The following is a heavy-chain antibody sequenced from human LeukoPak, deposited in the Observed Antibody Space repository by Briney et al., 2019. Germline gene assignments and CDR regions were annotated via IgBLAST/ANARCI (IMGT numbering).Heavy chain of an antibody. Sequence: ASVKVSCKASGYTFTGYYMHWVRQAPRQGLEWMGWINPNSGGTNYSQKFQGRVTMTRDTSISTAYMELSRLRSDDTAVYYCARDDNYGSESSQDYWGQGTLVTVSS. CDR2: INPNSGGT. CDR1: GYTFTGYY. D-gene: IGHD3-10*01. CDR3: ARDDNYGSESSQDY. J-gene: IGHJ4*02. V-gene: IGHV1-2*02.